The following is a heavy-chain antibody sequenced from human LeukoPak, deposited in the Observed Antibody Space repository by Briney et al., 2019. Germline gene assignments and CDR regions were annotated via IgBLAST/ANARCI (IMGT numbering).Heavy chain of an antibody. CDR2: INPNSGGA. CDR1: GYTFTDYY. D-gene: IGHD2-2*02. V-gene: IGHV1-2*02. Sequence: RASVKVSCKASGYTFTDYYMHWVRQAPGQGLEWMGWINPNSGGADYAQKFQGRVTMTRDTSISTAYMELSRLRSDDTAVYYCARVAGYTKIDYWGQGTLDTVSS. CDR3: ARVAGYTKIDY. J-gene: IGHJ4*02.